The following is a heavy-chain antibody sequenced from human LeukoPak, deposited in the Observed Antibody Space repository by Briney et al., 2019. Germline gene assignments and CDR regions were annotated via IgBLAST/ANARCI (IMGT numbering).Heavy chain of an antibody. V-gene: IGHV1-2*02. Sequence: ASVKVSCKASGYTFTGYYIHWVRQAPGQGLEWVGWINPNSGGTNYAQKFQGRVTMTRDTSTTYMELSRLTSDDTAVYYCARAYSGYEAFDYWGQGALVTVSS. D-gene: IGHD5-12*01. J-gene: IGHJ4*02. CDR2: INPNSGGT. CDR1: GYTFTGYY. CDR3: ARAYSGYEAFDY.